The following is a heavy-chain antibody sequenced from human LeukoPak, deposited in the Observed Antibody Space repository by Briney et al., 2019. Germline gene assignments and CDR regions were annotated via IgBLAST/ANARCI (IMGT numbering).Heavy chain of an antibody. CDR2: IYHSGST. D-gene: IGHD2-15*01. Sequence: PSETLSLTCVVSGGSISSDSHSWSWIRQPPGKGLEWIGYIYHSGSTCYSPSLKSRVTISIDTSKNQFSLRLNSVTAADTAVYYCARVVGNCSGGNCFSNWFDPWGQGTLVTVSS. V-gene: IGHV4-30-2*01. CDR1: GGSISSDSHS. CDR3: ARVVGNCSGGNCFSNWFDP. J-gene: IGHJ5*02.